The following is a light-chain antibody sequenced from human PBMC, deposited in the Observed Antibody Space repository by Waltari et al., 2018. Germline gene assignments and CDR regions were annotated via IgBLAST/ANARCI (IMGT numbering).Light chain of an antibody. J-gene: IGKJ2*01. V-gene: IGKV3-20*01. CDR1: QSVAGSY. CDR3: QQYGGSPYT. Sequence: EIELTQSPRPLSSYPGEVTTLSCRASQSVAGSYLAWYQHKPGPVPRLLIYGASIRATGIPDRFSGSGSGTGFTLTISRLEPEDFAVYYCQQYGGSPYTFGQGTKLEIK. CDR2: GAS.